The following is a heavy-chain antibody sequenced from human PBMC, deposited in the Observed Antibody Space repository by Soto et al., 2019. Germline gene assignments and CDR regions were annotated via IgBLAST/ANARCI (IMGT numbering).Heavy chain of an antibody. V-gene: IGHV1-18*01. CDR3: VVAAQPYYFDY. J-gene: IGHJ4*02. D-gene: IGHD2-15*01. CDR2: ITTYNGNT. Sequence: ASVKVSCKASGYTFTGYGFSWVRQAPGQGLEWMGWITTYNGNTNYAQKLQGRVTMTTDTSTSTAYMELRSLRSDDTAVYYCVVAAQPYYFDYWGQGTLVTVSS. CDR1: GYTFTGYG.